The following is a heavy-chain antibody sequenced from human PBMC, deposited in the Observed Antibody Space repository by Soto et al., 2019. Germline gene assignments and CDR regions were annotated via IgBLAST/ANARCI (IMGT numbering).Heavy chain of an antibody. CDR2: IYPGDSDT. CDR3: ARQDGRALYYFDY. CDR1: GYTFSSYW. J-gene: IGHJ4*02. V-gene: IGHV5-51*01. Sequence: PGESLKISCKGFGYTFSSYWIAWVSQMPGKGLEWMGIIYPGDSDTRYSPSFQGQVTISADKSISTAYLQWSSLKASDTAIYYCARQDGRALYYFDYWGQGTLVTVSS.